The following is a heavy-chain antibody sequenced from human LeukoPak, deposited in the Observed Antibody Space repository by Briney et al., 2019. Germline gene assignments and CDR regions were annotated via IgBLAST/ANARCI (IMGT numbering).Heavy chain of an antibody. CDR1: GGSLSSYY. D-gene: IGHD1-14*01. CDR2: IYYSGST. CDR3: ARVRASGPDPDAFDI. V-gene: IGHV4-59*12. Sequence: SETLSLTCTVSGGSLSSYYWSWIRPPPGKGLEWIGYIYYSGSTNYNPSLKSRVTISVDRSKNQFSLKLSSVTAADTAVYYCARVRASGPDPDAFDIWGQGTMVTVSS. J-gene: IGHJ3*02.